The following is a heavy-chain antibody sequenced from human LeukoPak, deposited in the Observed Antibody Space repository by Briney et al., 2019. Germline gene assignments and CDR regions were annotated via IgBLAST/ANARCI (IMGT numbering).Heavy chain of an antibody. V-gene: IGHV3-9*01. Sequence: PGRSLRLSCAAPGFTFDDYAMHWVPQAPGKGLVWVSGISWNSGSIGYADSVKGRFTISRDNAKNSLYLQMNSLRAEDTALYYCAKDRYYDSSGYLDYWGQGTLVTVSS. CDR3: AKDRYYDSSGYLDY. J-gene: IGHJ4*02. CDR1: GFTFDDYA. CDR2: ISWNSGSI. D-gene: IGHD3-22*01.